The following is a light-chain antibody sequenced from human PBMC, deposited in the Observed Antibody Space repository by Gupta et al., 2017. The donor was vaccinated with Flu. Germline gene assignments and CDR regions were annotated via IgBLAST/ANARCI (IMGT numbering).Light chain of an antibody. CDR2: LESSGSY. Sequence: QPVLTHSPSASASLGSSVKLTCTLTSGHSTYIIAWHQQQPGKAPRYLMELESSGSYNKGSGVPDRFSGSSSGADRYLTISNLQSEDEADYYCETWDGNTRVFGGGTKLTVL. J-gene: IGLJ3*02. V-gene: IGLV4-60*03. CDR3: ETWDGNTRV. CDR1: SGHSTYI.